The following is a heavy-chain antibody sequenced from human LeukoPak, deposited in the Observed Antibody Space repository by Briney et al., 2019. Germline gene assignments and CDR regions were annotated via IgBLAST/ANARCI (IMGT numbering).Heavy chain of an antibody. CDR2: INHSGST. J-gene: IGHJ5*02. Sequence: SETLSLTCAVYGGSFSVYYWSWIRQPPGKGLEWIGEINHSGSTNYNPSLKSRVTISVDTSKNQFSLKLSSVTAADTAVYYCARGWHYNWFDPWGQGTLVTVSS. CDR1: GGSFSVYY. V-gene: IGHV4-34*01. D-gene: IGHD5-24*01. CDR3: ARGWHYNWFDP.